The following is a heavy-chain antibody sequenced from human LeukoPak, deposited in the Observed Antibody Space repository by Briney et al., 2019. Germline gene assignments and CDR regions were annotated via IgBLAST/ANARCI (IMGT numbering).Heavy chain of an antibody. CDR3: ARGIYSSSSIGY. D-gene: IGHD6-6*01. V-gene: IGHV3-48*04. CDR2: ISSSSSTR. CDR1: GFTFSSYS. J-gene: IGHJ4*02. Sequence: GGSLRLSCEVSGFTFSSYSMNWVRQAPGKGLEWVSYISSSSSTRYYADSVKGRCTISRDNAKNSLSLQMNSLRAEDTAVYYCARGIYSSSSIGYWGQGTLVTVSS.